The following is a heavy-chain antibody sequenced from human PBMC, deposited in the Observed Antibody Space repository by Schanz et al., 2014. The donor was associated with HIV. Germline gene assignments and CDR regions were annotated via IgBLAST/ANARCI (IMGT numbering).Heavy chain of an antibody. CDR1: GFTLSSYW. D-gene: IGHD6-6*01. J-gene: IGHJ6*02. V-gene: IGHV3-7*01. CDR3: ASTVYPYTGSSDYYYGMDV. CDR2: IKQDGSEK. Sequence: EVQLVESGGGLVQPGGSLRLSCAVSGFTLSSYWMNWVRQAPGKGLEWVANIKQDGSEKHYVDSVKGRFTISRDNAQNSLYLQMNSLRVEDTAVYYCASTVYPYTGSSDYYYGMDVWGQGTTVTVSS.